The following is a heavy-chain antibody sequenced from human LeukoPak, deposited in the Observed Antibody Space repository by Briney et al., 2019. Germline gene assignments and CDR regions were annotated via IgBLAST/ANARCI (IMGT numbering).Heavy chain of an antibody. CDR2: ISSSGSTI. V-gene: IGHV3-48*03. CDR1: GFTFSSYE. CDR3: AELGITMIGGV. D-gene: IGHD3-10*02. Sequence: PGGNLSLSCAASGFTFSSYEMNWVRQAPGKGLEWVSYISSSGSTIYYAVSVKGRFTISRDNAKNSLYLQMNSLRAEDTAVYYCAELGITMIGGVWGKGTTVTISS. J-gene: IGHJ6*04.